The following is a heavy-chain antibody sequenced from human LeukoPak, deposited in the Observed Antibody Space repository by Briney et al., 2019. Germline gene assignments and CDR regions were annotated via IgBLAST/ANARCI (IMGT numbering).Heavy chain of an antibody. D-gene: IGHD2/OR15-2a*01. CDR2: IQHDGNNT. Sequence: GGSLRLSCAASGFTFNNYGMHWVRQAPGKGLEWVAFIQHDGNNTYYADSVKGRFTISRDNSKNMLFLQMNSLRVEDTAVYYCAKESSAFLPYFDYWGQGTLVPVSS. CDR3: AKESSAFLPYFDY. J-gene: IGHJ4*02. CDR1: GFTFNNYG. V-gene: IGHV3-30*02.